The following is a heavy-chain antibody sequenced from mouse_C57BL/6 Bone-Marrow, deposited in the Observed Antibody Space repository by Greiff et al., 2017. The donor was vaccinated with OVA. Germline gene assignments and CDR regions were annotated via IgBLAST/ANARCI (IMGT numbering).Heavy chain of an antibody. J-gene: IGHJ3*01. D-gene: IGHD2-1*01. CDR2: IHPNSGST. CDR1: GYTFTSYW. CDR3: AHYGNYLFAY. V-gene: IGHV1-64*01. Sequence: VKLQESGAELVKPGASVKLSCKASGYTFTSYWMHWLKQRPGQGLEWIGMIHPNSGSTNYNEKFKSKATLTVDKSSSTAYMQLSSLTSEDSAVYYCAHYGNYLFAYWGQGTLVTVSA.